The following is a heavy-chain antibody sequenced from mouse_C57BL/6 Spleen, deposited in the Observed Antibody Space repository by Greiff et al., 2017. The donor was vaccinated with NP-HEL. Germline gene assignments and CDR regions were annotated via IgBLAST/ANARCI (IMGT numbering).Heavy chain of an antibody. D-gene: IGHD2-1*01. V-gene: IGHV1-15*01. CDR3: TRSGGNYRVRYFDV. CDR2: IDPETGGT. CDR1: GYTFTDYE. J-gene: IGHJ1*03. Sequence: QVQLQQSGAELVRPGASVTLSCKASGYTFTDYEMHWVKQTPVHGLEWIGAIDPETGGTAYNQKFKGKAIMTADKSSSTAYMELRSLTSEDSAVYYCTRSGGNYRVRYFDVWGTGTTVTVSS.